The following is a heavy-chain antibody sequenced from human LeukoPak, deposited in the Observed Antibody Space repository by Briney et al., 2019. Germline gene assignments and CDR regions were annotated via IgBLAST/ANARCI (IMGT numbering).Heavy chain of an antibody. V-gene: IGHV3-30*04. D-gene: IGHD2-15*01. CDR2: ISYDGSNK. CDR1: GFTFSSYA. Sequence: PGRSLRLSCAASGFTFSSYAMHWVHQAPGKGLEWVAVISYDGSNKYYADSVKGRFTISRDNSKNTLYLQMNSLRAEDTAVYYCARDGEYCSGGSCYDYWGQGTLVTVSS. CDR3: ARDGEYCSGGSCYDY. J-gene: IGHJ4*02.